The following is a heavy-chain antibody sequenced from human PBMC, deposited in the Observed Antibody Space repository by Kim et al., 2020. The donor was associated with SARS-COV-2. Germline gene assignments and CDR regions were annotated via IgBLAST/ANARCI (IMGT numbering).Heavy chain of an antibody. CDR1: GFTFSSYG. J-gene: IGHJ4*02. V-gene: IGHV3-30*18. D-gene: IGHD5-18*01. Sequence: GGSLRLSCAASGFTFSSYGMHWVRQAPGKGLEWVADISYDGSNKYYADSVKGRFTISRDNSKNTLYLQMNSLRAEDTAVYYCAKSIIQLWLTLDYWGQGTLVTVSS. CDR3: AKSIIQLWLTLDY. CDR2: ISYDGSNK.